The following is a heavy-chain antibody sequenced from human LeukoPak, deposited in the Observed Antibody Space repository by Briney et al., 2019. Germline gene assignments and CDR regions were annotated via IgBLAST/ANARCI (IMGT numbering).Heavy chain of an antibody. CDR3: ARLETTSGYPNYFDY. Sequence: PSETLSLTCTVSGGSISSSTYYWGWIRQPPGKGLEWIGSIHYSGSTYYNPSLKSRFTISVDTSKNHFSLKLSSVTAADTAVYYCARLETTSGYPNYFDYWGQGTLVTVSS. D-gene: IGHD3-22*01. J-gene: IGHJ4*02. CDR2: IHYSGST. V-gene: IGHV4-39*02. CDR1: GGSISSSTYY.